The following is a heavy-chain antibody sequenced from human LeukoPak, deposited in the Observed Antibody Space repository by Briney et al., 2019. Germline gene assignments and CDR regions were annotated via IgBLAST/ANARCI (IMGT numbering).Heavy chain of an antibody. V-gene: IGHV1-2*02. CDR1: GYTFTGYY. CDR2: INPNSGGT. CDR3: ARDKRGSGSTFDI. Sequence: ASVKVSCKASGYTFTGYYMHWVRQAPGQGLEWMGWINPNSGGTNYAQKFQGRVTMTRDTSISTAYMELSRLRSDDTAVYYCARDKRGSGSTFDIWGQGTVVTVSS. D-gene: IGHD3-10*01. J-gene: IGHJ3*02.